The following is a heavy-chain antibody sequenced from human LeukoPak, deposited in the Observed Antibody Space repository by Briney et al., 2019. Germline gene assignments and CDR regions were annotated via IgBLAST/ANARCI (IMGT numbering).Heavy chain of an antibody. V-gene: IGHV3-21*01. CDR3: ARDEGSRDYGGNPNAFDI. CDR2: ISSSSSYT. Sequence: GGSLRLSCAASGFTFSSYSMNWVRQAPGKGLEWVSSISSSSSYTYYADSVKGRFTISRDNAKNSLYLQMNSLRAEDTAVYYCARDEGSRDYGGNPNAFDIWGQGTMVTVSS. CDR1: GFTFSSYS. D-gene: IGHD4-23*01. J-gene: IGHJ3*02.